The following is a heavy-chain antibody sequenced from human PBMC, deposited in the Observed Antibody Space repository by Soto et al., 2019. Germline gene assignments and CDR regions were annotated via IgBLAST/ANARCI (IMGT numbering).Heavy chain of an antibody. V-gene: IGHV2-5*02. J-gene: IGHJ1*01. CDR3: ARADSSSYIMMTFGGVMY. Sequence: QITLKESGPTLVKPTQTLTLTCTFSGFSLSTSGVGVGWIRQPPGKALEWLALISWDDDKRYSQSLKSRLTHATDTSKHHVVLTMAKMDPVDTATYYCARADSSSYIMMTFGGVMYWGQGTLVTVSS. CDR1: GFSLSTSGVG. D-gene: IGHD3-16*01. CDR2: ISWDDDK.